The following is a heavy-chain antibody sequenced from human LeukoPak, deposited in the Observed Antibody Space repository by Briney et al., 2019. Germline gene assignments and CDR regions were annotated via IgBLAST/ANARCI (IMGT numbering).Heavy chain of an antibody. J-gene: IGHJ5*02. D-gene: IGHD6-13*01. Sequence: SETLSLTCTASGGSISSSSYYWGWIRQPPGKGLEWIGTIYYSGTTYYNPSLKSRVTISVDTSKNHFSLKLSSVTAADTAVYYCARYIAAGFNWFDPWGQGTLVTVSS. V-gene: IGHV4-39*02. CDR1: GGSISSSSYY. CDR2: IYYSGTT. CDR3: ARYIAAGFNWFDP.